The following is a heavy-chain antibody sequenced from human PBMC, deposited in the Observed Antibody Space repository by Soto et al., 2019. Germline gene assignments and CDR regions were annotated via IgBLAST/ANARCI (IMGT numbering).Heavy chain of an antibody. CDR1: GGSVSSGSFY. Sequence: SETLSLTCTVSGGSVSSGSFYWSWIRRPPGKGLEWIGYFYDSGSTNYNPSLRSRVTMSVDASKNQFSLKLSSVTAADTAVYYCAASAPPATNYYYAMDVWGQGTTVTVSS. V-gene: IGHV4-61*01. CDR3: AASAPPATNYYYAMDV. CDR2: FYDSGST. D-gene: IGHD5-12*01. J-gene: IGHJ6*02.